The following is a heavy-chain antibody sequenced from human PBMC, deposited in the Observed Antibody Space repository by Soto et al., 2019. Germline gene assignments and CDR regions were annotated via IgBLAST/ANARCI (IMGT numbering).Heavy chain of an antibody. D-gene: IGHD4-17*01. J-gene: IGHJ4*01. CDR3: ANDYGGYAGSLDY. Sequence: QVQLVESGGGVVQPGRSLRLSCAASTFTFSNFGMNWVRQAPGKGLEWVAVISFDGSKKYYAASVKGRFTISRDNSKNTLYLEMNSLRPEETAFYYCANDYGGYAGSLDYWCRGTLVTVSS. CDR1: TFTFSNFG. CDR2: ISFDGSKK. V-gene: IGHV3-30*18.